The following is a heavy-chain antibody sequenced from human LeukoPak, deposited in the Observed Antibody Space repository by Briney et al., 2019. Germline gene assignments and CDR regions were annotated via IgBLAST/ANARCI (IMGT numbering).Heavy chain of an antibody. V-gene: IGHV4-38-2*02. J-gene: IGHJ2*01. CDR2: IYHSGST. CDR1: GYSISSGYY. D-gene: IGHD1-1*01. CDR3: ARKHDLYWYFDL. Sequence: SETLSLTCTVSGYSISSGYYWGWIRQPPGKGLEWIGSIYHSGSTYYNPSLKSRVTISVDTSKNQFSLKLSSVTAADTTVYYCARKHDLYWYFDLWGRGTLVTVSS.